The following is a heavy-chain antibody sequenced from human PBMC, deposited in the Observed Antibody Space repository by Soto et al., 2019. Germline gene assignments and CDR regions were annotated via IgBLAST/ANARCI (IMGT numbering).Heavy chain of an antibody. J-gene: IGHJ4*02. Sequence: GGSLRLSCAASGFTFSSYSMNWVRQAPGKGLEWFSYISSSSSTIYYAESVKGRFTISRDNAKNSLYLQMNSLRAEDTAVYYCARDSDDSSGYYLLGVYYFDYWGQGTLVTVSS. CDR3: ARDSDDSSGYYLLGVYYFDY. V-gene: IGHV3-48*01. D-gene: IGHD3-22*01. CDR2: ISSSSSTI. CDR1: GFTFSSYS.